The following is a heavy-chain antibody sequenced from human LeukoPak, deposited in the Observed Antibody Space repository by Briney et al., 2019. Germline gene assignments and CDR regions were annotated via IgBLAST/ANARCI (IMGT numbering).Heavy chain of an antibody. Sequence: SETLSLTCTVSGGSVSSGSYYWSWIRQPPGKGLEWIGYIYYSGSTNYNPSLKSRVTISVDTSKNQFSLKLSSVTAADTAVYYCARDVITMVRGVMNVVCYYGMDVWGQGTTVTVSS. V-gene: IGHV4-61*01. J-gene: IGHJ6*02. D-gene: IGHD3-10*01. CDR1: GGSVSSGSYY. CDR2: IYYSGST. CDR3: ARDVITMVRGVMNVVCYYGMDV.